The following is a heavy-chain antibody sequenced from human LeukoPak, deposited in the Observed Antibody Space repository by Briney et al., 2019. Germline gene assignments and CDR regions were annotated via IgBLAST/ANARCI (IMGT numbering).Heavy chain of an antibody. J-gene: IGHJ4*02. V-gene: IGHV1-69*13. CDR1: GGTFSSYA. D-gene: IGHD3-3*01. CDR2: IIPIFGTA. Sequence: GASVKVSCKASGGTFSSYAISWVRQAPGQGLEWMGGIIPIFGTANYAQKFQGRVTITADESTSTAYMELSSLRSEDTAVYYCAREKYDFWSGYYEYYFDYWGQGTLVTVSS. CDR3: AREKYDFWSGYYEYYFDY.